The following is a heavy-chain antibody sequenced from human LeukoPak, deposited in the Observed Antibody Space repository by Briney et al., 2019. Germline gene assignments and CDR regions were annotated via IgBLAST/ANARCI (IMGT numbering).Heavy chain of an antibody. V-gene: IGHV1-46*01. CDR3: ATIGYCSGSSCYDYFDY. J-gene: IGHJ4*02. D-gene: IGHD2-15*01. CDR2: INPSGGST. Sequence: ASVKVSCKASGCTFTSYYMHWVRQAPGQGLEWMGIINPSGGSTSYAQKFQGRVTMTRDTSTSTVYMELSSLRSEDTAVYYCATIGYCSGSSCYDYFDYWGQGTLVTVSS. CDR1: GCTFTSYY.